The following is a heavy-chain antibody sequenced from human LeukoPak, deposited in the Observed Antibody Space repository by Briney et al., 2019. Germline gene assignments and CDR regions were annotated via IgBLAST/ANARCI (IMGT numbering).Heavy chain of an antibody. CDR2: IKQDGSEK. CDR1: GFTFSSYW. D-gene: IGHD6-6*01. CDR3: AGVGSIAARGGAFDI. V-gene: IGHV3-7*01. J-gene: IGHJ3*02. Sequence: PGGSLRLSCAASGFTFSSYWMSWVRQAPGRGLEWVANIKQDGSEKYYVDSVKGRFTISRDNAKNSLYLQMNSLRAEDTAVYYCAGVGSIAARGGAFDIWGQGTMVTVSS.